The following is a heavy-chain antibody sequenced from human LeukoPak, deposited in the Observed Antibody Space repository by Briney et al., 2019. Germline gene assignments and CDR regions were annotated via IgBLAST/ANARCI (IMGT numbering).Heavy chain of an antibody. CDR1: GFTFRNYA. Sequence: GGSLRLSCAASGFTFRNYAMTWVRQAPGKGLQWVSAISGRDDSTYYADSVKGRFTISRDISKNTLYLQMNSLRAEDTAVYYCAKDYGGYDPYYFDYWGQGTLVTVSS. J-gene: IGHJ4*02. D-gene: IGHD5-12*01. CDR2: ISGRDDST. CDR3: AKDYGGYDPYYFDY. V-gene: IGHV3-23*01.